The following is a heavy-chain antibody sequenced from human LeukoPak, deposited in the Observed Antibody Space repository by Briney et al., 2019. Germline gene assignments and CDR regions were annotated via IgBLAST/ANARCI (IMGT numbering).Heavy chain of an antibody. J-gene: IGHJ4*02. D-gene: IGHD3-10*01. CDR1: GYSISSGYY. CDR3: ASLQDYYGSGSTTV. Sequence: PSETLSLTCTVSGYSISSGYYWGWIRQPPGKGPDWLGSIYHSGSTYYNPSLKSRVTISVDTSKNQFSLKLSSVTAADTAVYYCASLQDYYGSGSTTVWGQGTLVTVSS. CDR2: IYHSGST. V-gene: IGHV4-38-2*02.